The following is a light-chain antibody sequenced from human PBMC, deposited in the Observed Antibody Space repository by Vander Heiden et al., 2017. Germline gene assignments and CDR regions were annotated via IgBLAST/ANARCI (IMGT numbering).Light chain of an antibody. CDR3: LQYGGSLYS. CDR2: GAS. CDR1: HTVSSNS. V-gene: IGKV3-20*01. Sequence: ALSQSPGMLSLSPGDRATLPCRASHTVSSNSLACYQQRPGQAPRLLIYGASSTATGIPYRFSGSGSGTDFTLSINRLQPDDFAVYYCLQYGGSLYSFGQGTKLHIK. J-gene: IGKJ2*03.